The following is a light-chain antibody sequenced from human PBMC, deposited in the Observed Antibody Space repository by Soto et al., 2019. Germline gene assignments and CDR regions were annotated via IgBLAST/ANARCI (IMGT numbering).Light chain of an antibody. Sequence: EIVLTQSPATLSLSPWEGATLSCRGSQSVSSYLGWYQQKPGQAPRLLIYGASNRATGIPDRFSGSGSGTDFTLTISRLEPEDFAVYYCQQYGSSGTFGQGTKVDIK. CDR2: GAS. V-gene: IGKV3-20*01. CDR3: QQYGSSGT. J-gene: IGKJ1*01. CDR1: QSVSSY.